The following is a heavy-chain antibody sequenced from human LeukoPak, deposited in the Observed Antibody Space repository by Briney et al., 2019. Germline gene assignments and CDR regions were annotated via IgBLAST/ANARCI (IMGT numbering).Heavy chain of an antibody. CDR3: ARAPGAAID. J-gene: IGHJ4*02. V-gene: IGHV4-39*07. D-gene: IGHD2-2*01. CDR2: INHSGST. CDR1: GGSISSGSYY. Sequence: ETLSLTCTVSGGSISSGSYYWSWIRQPPGKGLEWIGEINHSGSTNYNPSLKSRVSISVDTSKNQFSLKLNSVTAADTAVYYCARAPGAAIDWGQGTLVTVSS.